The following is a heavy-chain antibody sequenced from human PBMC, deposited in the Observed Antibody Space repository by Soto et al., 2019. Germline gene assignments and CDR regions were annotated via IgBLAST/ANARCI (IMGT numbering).Heavy chain of an antibody. CDR3: AKAGCSGGSCYPTEEYDGMDV. Sequence: EVQLLESGGGLVQPGGSLRLSCAASGFTFSSYAMNWVRQAPGKGLEWVSAISGSGGSTYYADSVKGRFTISRDNSKNTLYVQMNSLRAEDTAVYYCAKAGCSGGSCYPTEEYDGMDVWGQGNTVTVSS. V-gene: IGHV3-23*01. CDR1: GFTFSSYA. J-gene: IGHJ6*02. CDR2: ISGSGGST. D-gene: IGHD2-15*01.